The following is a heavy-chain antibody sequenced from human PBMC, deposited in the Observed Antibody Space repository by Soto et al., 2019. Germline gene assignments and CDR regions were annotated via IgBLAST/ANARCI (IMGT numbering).Heavy chain of an antibody. D-gene: IGHD6-6*01. Sequence: VQLLESGGDLVHPGGSLRLSCAASGFAFSSHPMSWVRQAPERGLEWVSGISDSGGLTYNADSVKGRFTISRDTSKNTLYLQMNSLRAEDTALYSCARRAFGSSRRFDIWGQGTMVTVSS. CDR3: ARRAFGSSRRFDI. CDR1: GFAFSSHP. CDR2: ISDSGGLT. J-gene: IGHJ3*02. V-gene: IGHV3-23*01.